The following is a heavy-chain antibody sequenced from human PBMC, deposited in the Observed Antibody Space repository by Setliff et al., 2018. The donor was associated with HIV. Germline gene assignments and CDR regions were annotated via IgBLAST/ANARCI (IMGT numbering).Heavy chain of an antibody. CDR3: ARGLRQNRSNSDVFDV. Sequence: ASVKVSCKASGYTFTNYDINWVRQAAGQGLEWMAWMNPNTGNTGYAQKFRGRVTLTRNTSISTAYLELSSLRSEDTAVYYCARGLRQNRSNSDVFDVWGQGTVVTVSS. D-gene: IGHD4-4*01. CDR1: GYTFTNYD. CDR2: MNPNTGNT. J-gene: IGHJ3*01. V-gene: IGHV1-8*02.